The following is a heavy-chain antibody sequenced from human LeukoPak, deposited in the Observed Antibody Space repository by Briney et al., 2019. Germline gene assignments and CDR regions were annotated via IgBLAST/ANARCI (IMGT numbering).Heavy chain of an antibody. D-gene: IGHD2-2*01. CDR1: GGTFSSYA. V-gene: IGHV1-69*04. CDR2: IIPILGIA. J-gene: IGHJ4*02. Sequence: SVKVSCKASGGTFSSYAISWVRQAPGQGLEWMGRIIPILGIANYAQKFQGRVTITADKSTSTAYMALSSLRSEDTAVYYCARTPTSEPVAIKFDYWGQGTLVTVSS. CDR3: ARTPTSEPVAIKFDY.